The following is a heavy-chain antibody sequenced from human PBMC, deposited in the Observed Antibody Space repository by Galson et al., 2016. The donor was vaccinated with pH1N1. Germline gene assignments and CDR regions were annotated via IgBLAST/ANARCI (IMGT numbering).Heavy chain of an antibody. Sequence: LSLTCSVSGDSINNYYRTWIRQPPGKGLEWIGYIYYTGTTKYNPSLKSRVTISVDMSKNQFSLKLNSATAADTAMYYCARVLSSYRSLIDYWGQGTLVTVSS. V-gene: IGHV4-59*01. CDR1: GDSINNYY. CDR3: ARVLSSYRSLIDY. D-gene: IGHD6-13*01. CDR2: IYYTGTT. J-gene: IGHJ4*01.